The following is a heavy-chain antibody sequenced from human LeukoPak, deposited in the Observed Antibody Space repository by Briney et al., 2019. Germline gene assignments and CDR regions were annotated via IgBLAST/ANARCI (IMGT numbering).Heavy chain of an antibody. CDR3: ATSFGEFLCFDY. D-gene: IGHD3-10*01. V-gene: IGHV1-69*01. J-gene: IGHJ4*02. CDR2: IIPIFGTA. CDR1: GGTFSSYA. Sequence: SVKVSCKASGGTFSSYAISWVRQAPGQGLEWMGGIIPIFGTANYAQKFQGRVTITADESTSTAYMELSSLRSEDTAVYYCATSFGEFLCFDYWGQGTLVTVSS.